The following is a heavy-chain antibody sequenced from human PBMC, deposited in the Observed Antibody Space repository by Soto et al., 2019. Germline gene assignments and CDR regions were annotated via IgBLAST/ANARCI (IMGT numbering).Heavy chain of an antibody. D-gene: IGHD1-26*01. CDR2: IMSIFDTA. CDR3: ASDTRVGATSSYIDY. J-gene: IGHJ4*02. V-gene: IGHV1-69*01. Sequence: QVQLVQSGAEVKKPGSSVKVSCKASGDTFSSYGISWVRQAPGQGLEWMGGIMSIFDTAKYAQNFQGRVTITADESTSTAYMELSSLRFEDTAVYYCASDTRVGATSSYIDYWGQGTLVTVSS. CDR1: GDTFSSYG.